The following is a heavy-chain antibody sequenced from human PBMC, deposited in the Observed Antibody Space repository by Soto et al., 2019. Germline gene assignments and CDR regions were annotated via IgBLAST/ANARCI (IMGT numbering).Heavy chain of an antibody. CDR1: GGSISSYY. CDR3: ARDRAVTGNDNWFDP. D-gene: IGHD1-20*01. Sequence: SETLSLTCTVSGGSISSYYWSWIRQPAGKGPEWIGRIYASGSTNYNPSLNSRVTMSVDTSKNQFSLKLSSVTAADTAVYYCARDRAVTGNDNWFDPWGQGTLVTVSS. CDR2: IYASGST. V-gene: IGHV4-4*07. J-gene: IGHJ5*02.